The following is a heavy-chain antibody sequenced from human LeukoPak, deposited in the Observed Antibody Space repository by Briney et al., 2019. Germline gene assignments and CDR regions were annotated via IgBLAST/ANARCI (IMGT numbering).Heavy chain of an antibody. D-gene: IGHD3-22*01. V-gene: IGHV4-39*02. CDR2: IDYSGST. J-gene: IGHJ6*03. CDR3: AREVASSYDSSGYSHYYYYYFMDV. Sequence: SETLSLTCTVSVVSISSFYWGWIRQPPGKGLEWIGSIDYSGSTYYNPSLKSRVTISVVTSKDQFSLKMSSVPAAVTAVYYCAREVASSYDSSGYSHYYYYYFMDVWGKGTTVTISS. CDR1: VVSISSFY.